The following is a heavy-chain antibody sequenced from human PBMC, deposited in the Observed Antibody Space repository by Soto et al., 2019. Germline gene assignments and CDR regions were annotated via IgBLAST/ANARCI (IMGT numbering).Heavy chain of an antibody. J-gene: IGHJ4*02. CDR1: GGTFSSYA. Sequence: QVQLVQSGAEVKKPGSSVKVSCKASGGTFSSYAISWVRQAPGQGLEWMGGIIPIFGTANYAQKFQGRGTIPADEATSTAYMELSSLRSEDTAGYSWARATRNWYPFDYWGRGTLVTVSS. V-gene: IGHV1-69*12. CDR2: IIPIFGTA. CDR3: ARATRNWYPFDY. D-gene: IGHD6-13*01.